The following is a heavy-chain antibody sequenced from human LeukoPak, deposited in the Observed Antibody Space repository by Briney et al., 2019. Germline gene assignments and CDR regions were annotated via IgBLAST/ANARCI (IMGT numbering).Heavy chain of an antibody. CDR2: IYPGDSDT. Sequence: GESLKISCKGSGYSFTSYWIGWVRQMPGKGLEWMGIIYPGDSDTRYSPSFQGQVTISADKSISTAYLQWSSLKASDTAMYYCARLRLDILTGCYEDYWGQGTLVTVSS. D-gene: IGHD3-9*01. CDR3: ARLRLDILTGCYEDY. CDR1: GYSFTSYW. V-gene: IGHV5-51*01. J-gene: IGHJ4*02.